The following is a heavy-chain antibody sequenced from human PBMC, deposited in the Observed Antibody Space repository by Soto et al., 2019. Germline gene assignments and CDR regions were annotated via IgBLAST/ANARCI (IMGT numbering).Heavy chain of an antibody. CDR1: GFTFSTYA. V-gene: IGHV3-23*01. D-gene: IGHD2-15*01. CDR3: ARYCSPTSCTIRYGMDV. Sequence: EVQLLESGGGLVQPGGSLRLSCVASGFTFSTYAMSWVRQAPREGLKWVSTISGSGGTTYYVDSVKGRFTISRDNSKNTLYLQVNSLRAEDSAKYYCARYCSPTSCTIRYGMDVWGQGTTVTVSS. J-gene: IGHJ6*02. CDR2: ISGSGGTT.